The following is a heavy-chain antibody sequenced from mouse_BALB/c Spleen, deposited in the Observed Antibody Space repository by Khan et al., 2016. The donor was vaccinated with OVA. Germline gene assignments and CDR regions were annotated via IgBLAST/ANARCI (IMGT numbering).Heavy chain of an antibody. V-gene: IGHV1S56*01. CDR2: IFPGNGNI. CDR3: ARGRYYGSNPLMDY. CDR1: GYTFTSYD. Sequence: QVQLQQSGAELVKPGASVKLSCKASGYTFTSYDINWVRQRPEQGLEWIGWIFPGNGNIRYNEKFKGKATLTTDKSSSTAYIQLSRLTSEDSAVYFCARGRYYGSNPLMDYWGQGTSVTVSS. D-gene: IGHD1-1*01. J-gene: IGHJ4*01.